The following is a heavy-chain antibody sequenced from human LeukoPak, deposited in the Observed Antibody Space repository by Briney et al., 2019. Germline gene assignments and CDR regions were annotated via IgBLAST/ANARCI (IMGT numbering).Heavy chain of an antibody. V-gene: IGHV1-69*13. D-gene: IGHD3-22*01. CDR1: GYTFTGYY. J-gene: IGHJ5*02. Sequence: SVKVSCKASGYTFTGYYMHWVRQAPGQGLEWMGGIIPIFGTANYAQKFQGRVTITADESTSTAYMEPSSLRSEDTAVYYCARSYDSSGYYFDPWGQGTLVTVSS. CDR2: IIPIFGTA. CDR3: ARSYDSSGYYFDP.